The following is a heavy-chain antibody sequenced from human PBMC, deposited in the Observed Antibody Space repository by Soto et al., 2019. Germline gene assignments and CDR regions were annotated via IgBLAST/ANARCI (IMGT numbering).Heavy chain of an antibody. D-gene: IGHD2-21*02. CDR2: ISYDGSNK. Sequence: QVQLVESGGGVVQPRRSLRLSCAASGFTFSSYAMHWVRQAPGKGLEWVAVISYDGSNKYYADSVKGRFTISRDNSKNTLYLQMNSLRAEDTAVYYCARDPVAYCGGDCRTFDYWGQGTLVTVSS. CDR3: ARDPVAYCGGDCRTFDY. V-gene: IGHV3-30-3*01. CDR1: GFTFSSYA. J-gene: IGHJ4*02.